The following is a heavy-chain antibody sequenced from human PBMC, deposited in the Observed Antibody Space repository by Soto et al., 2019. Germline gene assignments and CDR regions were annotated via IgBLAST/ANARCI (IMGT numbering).Heavy chain of an antibody. CDR1: GLTFSNAW. J-gene: IGHJ6*02. Sequence: VQLVESGGGLVKPGGSLRLSCAASGLTFSNAWMSWVRQAPGKGLEWVGRIKRKTDGGTTDYVAPVKGRFTISRDDSKNTLYLQMDSLRTEDTAVYYCTTDNSGGMDVWGQGTTVTVSS. D-gene: IGHD1-1*01. CDR3: TTDNSGGMDV. V-gene: IGHV3-15*01. CDR2: IKRKTDGGTT.